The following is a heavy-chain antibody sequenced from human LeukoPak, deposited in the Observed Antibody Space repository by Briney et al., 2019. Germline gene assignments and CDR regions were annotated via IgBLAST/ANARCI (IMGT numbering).Heavy chain of an antibody. D-gene: IGHD3-22*01. V-gene: IGHV3-30*18. Sequence: PGRSLRLFCAASGFTFSSYGMHWVRQAPGKGLEWVAVISYDGSNKYYADSVKGRFTISRDNSKNTLYLQMNSLRAEDTAVYYCAKDRGTMIVVDPPDYWGQGTLVTVSS. J-gene: IGHJ4*02. CDR3: AKDRGTMIVVDPPDY. CDR2: ISYDGSNK. CDR1: GFTFSSYG.